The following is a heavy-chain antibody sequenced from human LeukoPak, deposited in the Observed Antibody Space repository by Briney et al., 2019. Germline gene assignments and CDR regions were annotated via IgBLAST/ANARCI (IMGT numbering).Heavy chain of an antibody. Sequence: PGGSLRLSCAASGFTFSSYGMHWVRQAPGKWLEWVAFIRYDGSNKYYADSVKGRFTISRDNSKNTLYLQMNSLRAEDTAVYYCAKDTTPPKAGFDPWGQGTLVTVSS. CDR3: AKDTTPPKAGFDP. V-gene: IGHV3-30*02. D-gene: IGHD1-14*01. CDR1: GFTFSSYG. J-gene: IGHJ5*02. CDR2: IRYDGSNK.